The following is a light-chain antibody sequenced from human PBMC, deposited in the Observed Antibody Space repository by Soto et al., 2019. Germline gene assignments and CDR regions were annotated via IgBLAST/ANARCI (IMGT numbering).Light chain of an antibody. J-gene: IGKJ2*01. V-gene: IGKV1-5*03. CDR3: QQYDSLTS. CDR2: KAS. Sequence: DIQMTQSPSTLSASVGDRVTITCRASQSVNGWLAWYQQKPGKAPKLLISKASNLQSGVPSRFSGSQYGTRFTLTISSLQPDDLGNYYCQQYDSLTSFGQGTKVEIK. CDR1: QSVNGW.